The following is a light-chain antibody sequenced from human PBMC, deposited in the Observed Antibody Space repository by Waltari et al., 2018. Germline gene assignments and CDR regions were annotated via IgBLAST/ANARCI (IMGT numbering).Light chain of an antibody. V-gene: IGLV3-25*03. CDR3: QSADSSGTSWV. J-gene: IGLJ3*02. CDR2: NDN. CDR1: AWPKCC. Sequence: SYDLPQPPAGSGVAGQTARITCSGDAWPKCCGYGYQQKPGTAPVLVIYNDNESPSGIRARSSGSISGTTVTLTVSGVQAEDEADYYCQSADSSGTSWVFGGGTKLTV.